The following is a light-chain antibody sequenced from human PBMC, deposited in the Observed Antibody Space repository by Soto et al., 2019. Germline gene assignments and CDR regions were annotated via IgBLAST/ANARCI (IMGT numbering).Light chain of an antibody. J-gene: IGKJ5*01. Sequence: EIVMTQSPATLSVSPGERATLSCRASQSVSSNLDWYQQKPGQAPRLLIYGASTRATGIPGRFSGSGSGTEFTLTNSSLQSEDFAVYYCQQYNNWPPINFGKGTRLEIK. CDR3: QQYNNWPPIN. CDR2: GAS. CDR1: QSVSSN. V-gene: IGKV3-15*01.